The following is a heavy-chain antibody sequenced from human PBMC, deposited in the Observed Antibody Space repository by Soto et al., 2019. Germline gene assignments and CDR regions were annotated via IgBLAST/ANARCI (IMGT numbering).Heavy chain of an antibody. CDR2: IYWDDDK. CDR3: AHGTEKFDP. J-gene: IGHJ5*02. Sequence: QITLKESGPTLVKPTQTLMLTCTFSGFSLSTSGVGVAWIRQPPGKALEWLALIYWDDDKRYSPSLKSRLTITKDTSKNQVVLTMTKMDPVDTATYYCAHGTEKFDPWGQGTLVTVSS. V-gene: IGHV2-5*02. CDR1: GFSLSTSGVG.